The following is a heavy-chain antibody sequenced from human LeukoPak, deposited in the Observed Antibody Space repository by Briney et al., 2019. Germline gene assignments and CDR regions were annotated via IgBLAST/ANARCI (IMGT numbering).Heavy chain of an antibody. D-gene: IGHD6-13*01. CDR3: ARDVFGSSWYLWFDP. CDR2: ISAYNGNT. V-gene: IGHV1-18*01. CDR1: GYTFTSYG. J-gene: IGHJ5*02. Sequence: GASVKVSCKASGYTFTSYGVSWVRQAPGQGLEWMGWISAYNGNTNYAQKVQARVTMTRDTSTSTAYMELRSLRSDDTAVYYCARDVFGSSWYLWFDPWGQGTLVTVSS.